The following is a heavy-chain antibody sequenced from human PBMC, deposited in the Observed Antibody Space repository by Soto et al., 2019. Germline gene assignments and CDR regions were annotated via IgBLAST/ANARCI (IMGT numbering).Heavy chain of an antibody. CDR2: IYHSGST. Sequence: SETLSLTCAVSGGSISSGGYSWSWIRQPPGKGLEWIGYIYHSGSTYYNPSLKSRVTISVDRSKNQFSLKLSSVTAADTAVYYCDRGPAAGTYYYYYGMDVRGQGTTVTVSS. J-gene: IGHJ6*02. CDR3: DRGPAAGTYYYYYGMDV. D-gene: IGHD6-13*01. V-gene: IGHV4-30-2*01. CDR1: GGSISSGGYS.